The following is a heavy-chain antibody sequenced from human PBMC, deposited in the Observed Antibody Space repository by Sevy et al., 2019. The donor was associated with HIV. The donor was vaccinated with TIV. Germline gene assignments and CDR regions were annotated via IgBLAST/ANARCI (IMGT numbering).Heavy chain of an antibody. J-gene: IGHJ4*02. V-gene: IGHV3-48*01. CDR2: ISYTSTTI. D-gene: IGHD3-10*01. Sequence: GGSLRLSCAVSGFTFNTYNMNWVRQAPGKGLEWVSYISYTSTTIYYADSVRGRFTISRDNAKNTLYLQMNSMRAEDTAVYYCARVGIFEGSESHFRFIDYWGQGILVTVSS. CDR3: ARVGIFEGSESHFRFIDY. CDR1: GFTFNTYN.